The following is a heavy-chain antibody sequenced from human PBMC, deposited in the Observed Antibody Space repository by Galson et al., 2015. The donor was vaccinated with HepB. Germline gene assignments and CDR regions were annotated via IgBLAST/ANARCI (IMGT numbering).Heavy chain of an antibody. CDR1: GGSISSGSHY. D-gene: IGHD1-26*01. CDR3: ASLVGASPGYY. Sequence: ETLSLTCTVSGGSISSGSHYWGWIRQPPGKGLEWIGSIYYTGSTYYNPSLKSRVTLSIDTSKNQFSLRLSSVTAADTAVYYCASLVGASPGYYWGQGTLVTVSS. J-gene: IGHJ4*02. CDR2: IYYTGST. V-gene: IGHV4-39*01.